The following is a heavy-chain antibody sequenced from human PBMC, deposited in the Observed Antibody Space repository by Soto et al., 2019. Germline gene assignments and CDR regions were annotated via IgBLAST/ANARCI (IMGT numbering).Heavy chain of an antibody. CDR1: GGTFSSYA. J-gene: IGHJ3*02. Sequence: GASVKVSFKASGGTFSSYAISWVRQAPGQGLEWMGGIIPIFGTANYAQKFQGRVTITADKSTSTAYMELSSLRSEDTAVYYCARFSSSGIGEGDAFDIWGQGTMVTVSS. CDR3: ARFSSSGIGEGDAFDI. D-gene: IGHD6-13*01. CDR2: IIPIFGTA. V-gene: IGHV1-69*06.